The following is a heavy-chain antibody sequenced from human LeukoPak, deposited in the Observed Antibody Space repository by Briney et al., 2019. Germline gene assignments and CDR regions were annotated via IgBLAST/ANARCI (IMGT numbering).Heavy chain of an antibody. J-gene: IGHJ4*02. Sequence: ASVKVSCKSSGYTFTSYGFTWVRQPPGQGLEWMGWISAYNGNTNYVQKLQGRVTMSTDTSTSTVYMELRSLRSDDTAVYYCARGGLTESVDYWGREPWSPSPQ. CDR3: ARGGLTESVDY. CDR2: ISAYNGNT. D-gene: IGHD3-10*01. V-gene: IGHV1-18*01. CDR1: GYTFTSYG.